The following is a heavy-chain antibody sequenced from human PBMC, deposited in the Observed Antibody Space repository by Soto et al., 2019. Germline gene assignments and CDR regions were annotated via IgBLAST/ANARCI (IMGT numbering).Heavy chain of an antibody. Sequence: QVQLVESGGGVVQPGRSLRLSCAASGFTFRSNGMHWVRQAPGKGLEWVATIWYDSSNKYYADSVKGRFTISRDNSKNPLYRHMNTLSAEDTGIYYCAKEGNIGSSSWYYFDYWGQGTLVTVSS. D-gene: IGHD6-13*01. CDR3: AKEGNIGSSSWYYFDY. CDR1: GFTFRSNG. V-gene: IGHV3-33*06. J-gene: IGHJ4*02. CDR2: IWYDSSNK.